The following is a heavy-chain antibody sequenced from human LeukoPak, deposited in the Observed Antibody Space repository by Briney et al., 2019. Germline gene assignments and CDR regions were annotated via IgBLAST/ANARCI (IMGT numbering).Heavy chain of an antibody. J-gene: IGHJ5*02. CDR3: ARGTGGLDP. CDR2: VNNDGRET. D-gene: IGHD3/OR15-3a*01. V-gene: IGHV3-74*01. CDR1: GFSFRSYW. Sequence: GGSLRLSCTSSGFSFRSYWMHWVRQAPGKGLVWVSYVNNDGRETAHADSVKGRITISKDNARNTVFLQMNSLRADDTAVYYCARGTGGLDPWGQGTLVIVSS.